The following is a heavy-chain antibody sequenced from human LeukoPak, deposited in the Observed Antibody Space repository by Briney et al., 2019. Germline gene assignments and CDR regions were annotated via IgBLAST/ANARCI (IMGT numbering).Heavy chain of an antibody. V-gene: IGHV1-69*05. Sequence: CGGYESRCGRPPHRQKIEWMGGIIPIFATANYAQKFQGRVTISTDESTSTAFMELSSLRSEDTAVYYCARHGSYSGSYLYWGQGTLVTVSS. D-gene: IGHD1-26*01. CDR3: ARHGSYSGSYLY. J-gene: IGHJ4*02. CDR2: IIPIFATA. CDR1: CGGYE.